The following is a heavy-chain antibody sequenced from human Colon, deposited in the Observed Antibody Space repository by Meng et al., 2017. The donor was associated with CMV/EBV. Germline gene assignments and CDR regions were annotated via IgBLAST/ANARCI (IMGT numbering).Heavy chain of an antibody. D-gene: IGHD1-7*01. V-gene: IGHV3-21*01. Sequence: GESLKISCAASGFTFSSYWMTWVRQAPGKGLEWVSYISSSGSDVFFADSVKGRFTISRDNANNSLYLQMNSLRAEDTAIYYCARDVELPYYGMDAWGQGTTVTVSS. CDR3: ARDVELPYYGMDA. CDR1: GFTFSSYW. J-gene: IGHJ6*02. CDR2: ISSSGSDV.